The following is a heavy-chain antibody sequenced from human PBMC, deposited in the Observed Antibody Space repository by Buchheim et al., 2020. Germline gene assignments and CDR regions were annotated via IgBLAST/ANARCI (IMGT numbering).Heavy chain of an antibody. CDR3: ARGNERVVPASLTPLAHFDY. J-gene: IGHJ4*02. CDR2: ISCDGGNK. D-gene: IGHD3-9*01. CDR1: GFTFSSYA. V-gene: IGHV3-30-3*01. Sequence: QVQLLESGGGVVQPGRSLRLSCAASGFTFSSYAMRWVRQAPGKGLEWVAVISCDGGNKYYADSVKGRFTISRDNSKNTLYLQMNSLRAEDTAVYYCARGNERVVPASLTPLAHFDYWGQGTL.